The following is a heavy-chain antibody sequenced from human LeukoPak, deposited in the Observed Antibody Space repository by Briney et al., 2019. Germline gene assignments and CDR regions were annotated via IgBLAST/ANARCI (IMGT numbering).Heavy chain of an antibody. V-gene: IGHV1-2*02. J-gene: IGHJ4*02. CDR1: GYTFTSYA. D-gene: IGHD4-23*01. CDR2: INPNSGGT. CDR3: ARAVGLPFFDY. Sequence: GASVKVSCKASGYTFTSYAMNWVRQAPGQGLEWMGWINPNSGGTNYAQKFQGRVTMTRDTSISTAYMELSRLRSDDTAVYYCARAVGLPFFDYWGQGTLVTVSS.